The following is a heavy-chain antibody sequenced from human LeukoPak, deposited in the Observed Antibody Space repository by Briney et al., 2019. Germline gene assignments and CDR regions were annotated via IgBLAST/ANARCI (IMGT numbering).Heavy chain of an antibody. D-gene: IGHD3-3*01. V-gene: IGHV3-33*01. CDR3: VRGTKAEYDRWSYYYTLVDY. J-gene: IGHJ4*02. Sequence: GGPLRPSWAAAGCTFSDSAMHGVRRAPGKGLEGVGVIWYDGTPTSYPDSVKGRFTIYRHNSKSTLYLQMNSPRAEDMAVYYRVRGTKAEYDRWSYYYTLVDYWGPGTLVTVSP. CDR1: GCTFSDSA. CDR2: IWYDGTPT.